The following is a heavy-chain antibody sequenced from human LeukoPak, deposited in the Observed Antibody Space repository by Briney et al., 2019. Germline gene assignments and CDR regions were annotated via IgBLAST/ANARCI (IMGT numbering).Heavy chain of an antibody. Sequence: GGSLRLSCAASGFAFSTYSMNWVRQAPGKGLEWLSYVTSNSGIIQYSDSVKGRFTISRDNAKNSLYLQMNSLRAEDTAVYYCARVRGGGRSFDIWGQGTMVTVSS. CDR3: ARVRGGGRSFDI. CDR1: GFAFSTYS. D-gene: IGHD3-16*01. CDR2: VTSNSGII. J-gene: IGHJ3*02. V-gene: IGHV3-48*01.